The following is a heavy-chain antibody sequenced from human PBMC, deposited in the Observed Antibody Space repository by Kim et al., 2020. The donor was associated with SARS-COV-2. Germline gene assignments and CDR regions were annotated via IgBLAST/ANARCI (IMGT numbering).Heavy chain of an antibody. V-gene: IGHV3-9*01. J-gene: IGHJ4*02. CDR2: ISWNSGSI. Sequence: GGSLRLSCAASGFTFDDYAMHWVRQAPGKGLEWVSGISWNSGSIGYADSVKGRFTISRDNAKNSLYLQMNSLRAEDTALYYCAKAPTPYSSGNNFDYWGQGTLVTVSS. D-gene: IGHD6-19*01. CDR3: AKAPTPYSSGNNFDY. CDR1: GFTFDDYA.